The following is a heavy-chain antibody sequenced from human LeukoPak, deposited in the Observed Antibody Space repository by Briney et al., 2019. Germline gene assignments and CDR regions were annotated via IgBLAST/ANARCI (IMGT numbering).Heavy chain of an antibody. CDR1: GGSMRTYH. Sequence: SETLSLTCTVSGGSMRTYHWSWMPEPPGEALVGIGYIYYSGSTNYNPSLNSRVTISIDTSKNQFSLKLSSAAAADTAVYYCARHRRISSGWYEGVDYWGQGTLVTVSS. V-gene: IGHV4-59*08. CDR2: IYYSGST. J-gene: IGHJ4*02. D-gene: IGHD6-19*01. CDR3: ARHRRISSGWYEGVDY.